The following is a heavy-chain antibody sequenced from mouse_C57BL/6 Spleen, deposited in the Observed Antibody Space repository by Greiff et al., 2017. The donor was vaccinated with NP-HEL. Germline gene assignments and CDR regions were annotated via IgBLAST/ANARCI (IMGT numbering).Heavy chain of an antibody. V-gene: IGHV1-74*01. D-gene: IGHD2-4*01. CDR3: AIHYYDYDWFAY. Sequence: QVQLQQPGAELVKPGASVKVSCKASGYTFTSYWMHWVKQRPGQGLEWIGRIHPSDSDTNYNQKFKGKATLTVDKSSSTAYMQLSSLTSEDSAVYYCAIHYYDYDWFAYWGQGTLVTVSA. J-gene: IGHJ3*01. CDR1: GYTFTSYW. CDR2: IHPSDSDT.